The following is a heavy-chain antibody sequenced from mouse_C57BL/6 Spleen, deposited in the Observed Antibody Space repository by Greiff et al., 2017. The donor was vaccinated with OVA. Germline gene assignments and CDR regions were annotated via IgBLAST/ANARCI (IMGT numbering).Heavy chain of an antibody. V-gene: IGHV2-5*01. D-gene: IGHD2-4*01. CDR1: GFSLTSYG. Sequence: VQLQQSGPGLVQPSQSLSITCTVSGFSLTSYGVHWVRQSPGKGLEWLGVIWRGGSTDYNAAFMSRLSITKDNSKSQVFFKMNSLQADDTAIYYCAKNRDDYDSYAMDYWGQGTSVTVSS. CDR3: AKNRDDYDSYAMDY. CDR2: IWRGGST. J-gene: IGHJ4*01.